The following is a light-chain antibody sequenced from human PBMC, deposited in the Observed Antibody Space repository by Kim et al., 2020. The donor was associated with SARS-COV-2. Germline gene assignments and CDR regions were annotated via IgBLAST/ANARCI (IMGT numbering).Light chain of an antibody. CDR3: QVWDSSPVV. CDR2: RDS. V-gene: IGLV3-9*01. J-gene: IGLJ2*01. CDR1: NIGSKN. Sequence: VALGQTARITWGGNNIGSKNVHWYQQKPGQAPVLVIYRDSNRPSGIPERFSGSNSGNTATLTISRAQAGDEADYYCQVWDSSPVVFGGGTQLTVL.